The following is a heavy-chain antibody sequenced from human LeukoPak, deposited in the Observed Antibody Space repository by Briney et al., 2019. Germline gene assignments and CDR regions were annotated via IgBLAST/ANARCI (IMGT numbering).Heavy chain of an antibody. CDR1: GYTFTGYY. CDR3: ARAEMGYYYDSSGYDFDY. D-gene: IGHD3-22*01. Sequence: GASVKVSCKASGYTFTGYYMHWVRLAPGQGLEWMGWINPNSGGTNYAQKFQGRVTMTRDTSISTAYMELSRLRSDDTAVYYCARAEMGYYYDSSGYDFDYWGQGTLVTVSS. CDR2: INPNSGGT. V-gene: IGHV1-2*02. J-gene: IGHJ4*02.